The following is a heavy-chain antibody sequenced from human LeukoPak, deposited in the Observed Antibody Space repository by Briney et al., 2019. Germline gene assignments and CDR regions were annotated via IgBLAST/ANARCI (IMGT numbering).Heavy chain of an antibody. V-gene: IGHV3-30-3*01. CDR2: ISYDGSNK. CDR3: APVPELELPAFDI. CDR1: GFTFSSYA. J-gene: IGHJ3*02. D-gene: IGHD1-7*01. Sequence: GGSLRLSCAASGFTFSSYAMHWVRQAPGKGLEWVAVISYDGSNKYYADSVKGRFTISRDNSKNTLYLQMNSLRAEDTAVYYCAPVPELELPAFDIWGRGTMVTVSS.